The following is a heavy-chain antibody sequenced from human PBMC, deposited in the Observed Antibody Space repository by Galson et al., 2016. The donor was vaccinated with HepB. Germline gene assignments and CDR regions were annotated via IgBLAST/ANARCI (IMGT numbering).Heavy chain of an antibody. Sequence: SLRLSCAASGFTFSSYAMHWVRQAPGKGLEWVAVISYDGSSEHYADSVKGRFTISRDNSRNTLYLQMNSLGPEDTAVYYCARDQWAACISAWYGLDVWGPGTTVTVSS. V-gene: IGHV3-30*04. CDR2: ISYDGSSE. CDR3: ARDQWAACISAWYGLDV. CDR1: GFTFSSYA. D-gene: IGHD2-2*01. J-gene: IGHJ6*02.